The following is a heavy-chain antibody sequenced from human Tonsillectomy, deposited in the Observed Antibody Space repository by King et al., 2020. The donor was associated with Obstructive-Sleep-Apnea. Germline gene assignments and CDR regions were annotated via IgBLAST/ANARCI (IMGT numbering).Heavy chain of an antibody. CDR1: GFIFSSYS. J-gene: IGHJ6*02. CDR2: ISSSSSTM. V-gene: IGHV3-48*04. D-gene: IGHD6-13*01. Sequence: VQLVESGGGLVQPGGSLRLSCAASGFIFSSYSMNWVRQAPGKGLEWVSYISSSSSTMYSADSVKGRFTISRDNAKNSLYLQMNSLRAEDTAVYYCAKAGELGHSSSWRVGDYFYYGMDVWGQGTTVTVSS. CDR3: AKAGELGHSSSWRVGDYFYYGMDV.